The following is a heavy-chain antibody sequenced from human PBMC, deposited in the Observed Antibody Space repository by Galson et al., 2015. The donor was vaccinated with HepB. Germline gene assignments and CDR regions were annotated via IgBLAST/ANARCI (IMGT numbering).Heavy chain of an antibody. CDR1: GFTFSSYW. Sequence: SLRLSCAASGFTFSSYWMSWVRQAPGKGLEWVANIKQDGSEKYYVDSVKGRFTISRDNAKNSLYLQMNSLRAEDTAVYYCARDPVGALTAYNWFDPWGQGTLVTVSS. V-gene: IGHV3-7*03. D-gene: IGHD1-26*01. CDR2: IKQDGSEK. J-gene: IGHJ5*02. CDR3: ARDPVGALTAYNWFDP.